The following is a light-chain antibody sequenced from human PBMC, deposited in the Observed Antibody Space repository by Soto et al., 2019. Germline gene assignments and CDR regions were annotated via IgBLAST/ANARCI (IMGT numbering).Light chain of an antibody. Sequence: ESVLTQSPGTLSFSPGERATLSCRASQSVGSSYLAWYQQKPGQAPRLLIFGASSRAAGIPDRFSGSGSGTDFTLTISRPEPEDFAVYYCQQYGGSPGTFGRGTKVEVK. CDR3: QQYGGSPGT. CDR1: QSVGSSY. V-gene: IGKV3-20*01. CDR2: GAS. J-gene: IGKJ4*02.